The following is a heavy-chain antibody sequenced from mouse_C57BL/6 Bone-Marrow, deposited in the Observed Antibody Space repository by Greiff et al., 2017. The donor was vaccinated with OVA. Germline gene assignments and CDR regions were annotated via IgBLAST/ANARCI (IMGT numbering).Heavy chain of an antibody. CDR1: GYTFTSYG. CDR2: IYPRSGNT. D-gene: IGHD2-5*01. Sequence: QVQLQQSGAELARPGASVKLSCKASGYTFTSYGISWVKQRTGQGLEWIGEIYPRSGNTYYNEKFKGKATLTADKSSSTAYMELRSLTSEDSAVDFCARRDYSNNGYWGQGTLVTVSA. CDR3: ARRDYSNNGY. V-gene: IGHV1-81*01. J-gene: IGHJ3*01.